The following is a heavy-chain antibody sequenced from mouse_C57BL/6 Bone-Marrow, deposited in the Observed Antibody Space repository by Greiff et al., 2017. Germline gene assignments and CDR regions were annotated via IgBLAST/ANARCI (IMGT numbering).Heavy chain of an antibody. CDR2: IWRGGST. D-gene: IGHD2-4*01. J-gene: IGHJ1*03. CDR3: AKKNDYDGSYWYFDV. Sequence: QVQLKESGPGLVQPSQSLSITCTVSGFSLTSYGVHWVRQSPGKGLEWLGVIWRGGSTDYNAAFMSRLSITKDNSKSQVFFKMNSLQADDTAIYYCAKKNDYDGSYWYFDVWGTGTTVTVSS. V-gene: IGHV2-5*01. CDR1: GFSLTSYG.